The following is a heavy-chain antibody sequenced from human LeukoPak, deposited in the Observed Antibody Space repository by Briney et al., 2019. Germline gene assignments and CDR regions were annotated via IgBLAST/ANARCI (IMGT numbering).Heavy chain of an antibody. J-gene: IGHJ4*02. D-gene: IGHD3-3*01. CDR3: ARGDFWSGAPTD. Sequence: SETLSLTCTVSGGSISRYYWSWIRHPPGTGLEWIGYIYYTGRADYNPSLKSRVSMSIDTSKNQFSLRVNSMTAADTAVYYCARGDFWSGAPTDWGQGTLVTVSS. CDR1: GGSISRYY. V-gene: IGHV4-59*01. CDR2: IYYTGRA.